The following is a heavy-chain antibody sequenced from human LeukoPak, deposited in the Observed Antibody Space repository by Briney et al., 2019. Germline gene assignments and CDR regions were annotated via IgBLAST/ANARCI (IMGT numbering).Heavy chain of an antibody. CDR2: ISWNGARI. CDR1: GFTFAEYT. CDR3: VKDLVAASENVRGWYPMDY. Sequence: PGGSLRLSCAASGFTFAEYTMHWVRQAPGKGLKWVSLISWNGARIHYGDSVKGRFTISRDNSKNSLYLQMNSLRTEDTALYYCVKDLVAASENVRGWYPMDYWGQGTLVTVSS. D-gene: IGHD6-19*01. V-gene: IGHV3-43*01. J-gene: IGHJ4*02.